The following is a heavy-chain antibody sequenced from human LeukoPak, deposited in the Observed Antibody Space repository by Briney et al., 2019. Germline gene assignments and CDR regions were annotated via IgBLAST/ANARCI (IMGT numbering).Heavy chain of an antibody. V-gene: IGHV1-69*01. J-gene: IGHJ6*03. CDR2: IIPIFGTA. CDR3: AVMTTVKYYYYYYMDV. CDR1: GGTFSSYA. Sequence: SVKVSCKASGGTFSSYAISWVRQAPGQGLEWMGGIIPIFGTANYAQKFQGRVTITADESTSTAYMELSSLRSEDTAVYYCAVMTTVKYYYYYYMDVWGKGATVTVSS. D-gene: IGHD4-11*01.